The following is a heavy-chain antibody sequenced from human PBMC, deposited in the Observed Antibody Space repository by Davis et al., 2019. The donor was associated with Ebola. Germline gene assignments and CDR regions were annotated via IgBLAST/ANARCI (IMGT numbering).Heavy chain of an antibody. CDR2: INDQST. J-gene: IGHJ4*02. CDR1: GFTVSSNH. V-gene: IGHV3-53*05. Sequence: PGGSLRLSCAASGFTVSSNHMSWVRQAPGKGLEWVSVINDQSTAYADSVRGRFIISRDKSNNTLYLEMNSLRVDDTAVYYCATTQWLREFDNWGQGTLVTVSS. D-gene: IGHD6-19*01. CDR3: ATTQWLREFDN.